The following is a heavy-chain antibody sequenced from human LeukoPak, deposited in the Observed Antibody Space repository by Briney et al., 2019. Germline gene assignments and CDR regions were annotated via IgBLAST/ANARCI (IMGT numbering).Heavy chain of an antibody. V-gene: IGHV3-23*01. CDR3: AKRGNPAVGHHHWDV. CDR1: GFTFSSYD. Sequence: GGSLRLSCAASGFTFSSYDMSWVRQAPGKGLEWVSSITLSGGNTSYADSVMGRFTVSRDNSKNTLYLQMNSLSAEDTAVYYCAKRGNPAVGHHHWDVWGKGTTVSVSS. J-gene: IGHJ6*04. D-gene: IGHD2-2*01. CDR2: ITLSGGNT.